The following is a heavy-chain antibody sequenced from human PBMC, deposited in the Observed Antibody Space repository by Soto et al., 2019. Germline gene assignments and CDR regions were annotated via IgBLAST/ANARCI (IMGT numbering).Heavy chain of an antibody. D-gene: IGHD3-3*01. Sequence: ESGGGVVQPGRSLRLSCAASGFTFSTYSMHWVRQAPGKGPEWVSLIWHDGSNKYYADSVKGRFTISRDNSKNTLYLQMHSLRAEDTAVYYCARDRVVINPSYYFDYWGQGTLVTVSS. CDR3: ARDRVVINPSYYFDY. CDR2: IWHDGSNK. CDR1: GFTFSTYS. V-gene: IGHV3-33*01. J-gene: IGHJ4*02.